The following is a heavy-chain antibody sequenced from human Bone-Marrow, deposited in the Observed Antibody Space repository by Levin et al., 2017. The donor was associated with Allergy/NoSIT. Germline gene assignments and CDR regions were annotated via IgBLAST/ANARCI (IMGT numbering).Heavy chain of an antibody. CDR1: GFTFSSYA. Sequence: PGGSLRLSCAASGFTFSSYAMHWVRQAPGKGLEWVAVISYDGSNKYYADSVKGRFTISRDNSKNTLYLQMNSLRAEDTAVYYCARGGEVGAEYFQHWGQGTLVTVSS. V-gene: IGHV3-30-3*01. J-gene: IGHJ1*01. CDR2: ISYDGSNK. CDR3: ARGGEVGAEYFQH.